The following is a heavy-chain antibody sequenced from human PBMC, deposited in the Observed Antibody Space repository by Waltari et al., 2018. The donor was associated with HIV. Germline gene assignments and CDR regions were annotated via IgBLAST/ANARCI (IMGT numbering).Heavy chain of an antibody. V-gene: IGHV1-8*01. J-gene: IGHJ5*02. CDR2: MNPSTGNA. D-gene: IGHD3-3*01. Sequence: QGQLVQSGAEVKQSGASVRISCTASGYPFTKYDINWLRQANGQGLEWMGWMNPSTGNAGFAHNFQGRVVMTRDIPINTAYMELSGLTSHDAAVYYCSTSRPGAMFGDAWGQGTLVTVSS. CDR3: STSRPGAMFGDA. CDR1: GYPFTKYD.